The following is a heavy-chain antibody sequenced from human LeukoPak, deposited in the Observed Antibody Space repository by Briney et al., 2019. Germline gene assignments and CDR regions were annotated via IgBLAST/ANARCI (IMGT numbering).Heavy chain of an antibody. D-gene: IGHD2-8*01. CDR2: INHSGST. V-gene: IGHV4-39*07. J-gene: IGHJ4*02. Sequence: PSETLSLTCTVSGGSISSGDYYWSWIRQPPGKGLEWIGEINHSGSTNYNPSLKSRVTISVDTSKNQFSLKLSSVTAADTAVYYCARHPYANRLYYSDYWGQGTLVTVSS. CDR3: ARHPYANRLYYSDY. CDR1: GGSISSGDYY.